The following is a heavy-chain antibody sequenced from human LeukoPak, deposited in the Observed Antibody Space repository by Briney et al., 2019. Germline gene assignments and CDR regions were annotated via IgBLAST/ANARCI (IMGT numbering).Heavy chain of an antibody. CDR2: ISGSGGRT. J-gene: IGHJ6*04. V-gene: IGHV3-23*01. D-gene: IGHD3-3*01. CDR3: ARERRITIFGVVKGPSAEMEV. Sequence: QPGGSLRLSCAASGFTFSSHGMNWVRQAPGKGLEWVSGISGSGGRTYYADSVKGRFTISRDNAKNSLYLQMNSLRAEDTAVYYCARERRITIFGVVKGPSAEMEVWGKGTTVTVSS. CDR1: GFTFSSHG.